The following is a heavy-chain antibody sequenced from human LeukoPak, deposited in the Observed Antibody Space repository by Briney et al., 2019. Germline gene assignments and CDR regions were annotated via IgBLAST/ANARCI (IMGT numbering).Heavy chain of an antibody. D-gene: IGHD3-22*01. CDR1: GFTFSSYE. CDR3: ARDNYDSSGYYFD. CDR2: ISSSGSTT. V-gene: IGHV3-48*03. J-gene: IGHJ4*02. Sequence: GGSLRLSCAAAGFTFSSYEMNWVRQAPGKGLEWVSYISSSGSTTHYADSVKGRFTISRDNAKKSLYLQMNSLRAEDTAVYYCARDNYDSSGYYFDWGQGTLVTVSS.